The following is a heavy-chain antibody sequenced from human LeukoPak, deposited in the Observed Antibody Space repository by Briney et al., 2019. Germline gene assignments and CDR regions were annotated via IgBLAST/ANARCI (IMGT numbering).Heavy chain of an antibody. CDR1: GFTFSSYG. D-gene: IGHD1-26*01. Sequence: GGTLRLSCAASGFTFSSYGMSWVRQAPGKGLEWVSAISGSGGSTYYADSVKGRFTISRDNSKNTLYLQMNSLRAEDTAVYYCARDPYSGGYGNDYYYYMDVWGKGTTVTISS. V-gene: IGHV3-23*01. J-gene: IGHJ6*03. CDR3: ARDPYSGGYGNDYYYYMDV. CDR2: ISGSGGST.